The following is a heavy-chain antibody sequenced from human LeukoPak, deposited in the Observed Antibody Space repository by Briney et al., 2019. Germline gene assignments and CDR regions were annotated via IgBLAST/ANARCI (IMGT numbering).Heavy chain of an antibody. CDR3: ARGHPGYSLS. V-gene: IGHV4-59*11. CDR2: VFYSGST. CDR1: DTIRSHY. J-gene: IGHJ5*02. Sequence: SETLSLTCIVSDTIRSHYWNWIRQPPGKGLEWIGYVFYSGSTNYNPSLKSRVAISLDTSRNQFSLRLSSVTVADTAVYYCARGHPGYSLSWGQGTLVTVSS. D-gene: IGHD6-13*01.